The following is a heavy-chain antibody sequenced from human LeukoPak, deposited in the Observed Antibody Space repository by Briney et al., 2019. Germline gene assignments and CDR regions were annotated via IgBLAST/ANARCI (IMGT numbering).Heavy chain of an antibody. J-gene: IGHJ2*01. CDR2: ISSSSNYI. CDR1: GFTFSIYS. CDR3: ARGWGSKGRDFDL. Sequence: GGSLRLSCAASGFTFSIYSMNWVRQAPGKGLEWVSSISSSSNYIYYADSVKGRLTISRDNAKNSLYLQMNSLRDEDTAVYYCARGWGSKGRDFDLWGRGTLVTVSS. D-gene: IGHD7-27*01. V-gene: IGHV3-21*01.